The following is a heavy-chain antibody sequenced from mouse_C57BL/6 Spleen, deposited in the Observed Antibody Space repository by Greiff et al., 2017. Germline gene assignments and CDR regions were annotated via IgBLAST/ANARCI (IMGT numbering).Heavy chain of an antibody. CDR1: GYTFTSYW. V-gene: IGHV1-74*01. J-gene: IGHJ4*01. CDR2: IHPSDSET. Sequence: QVQLKQPGAELVKPGASVKVSCKASGYTFTSYWMHWVKQRPGQGLEWIGRIHPSDSETNYNQKFKGKATLTVDKSSSTAYMQLSSLTSEDSAVYYCAKGVSMISYAMDYWGQGTSVTVSS. CDR3: AKGVSMISYAMDY. D-gene: IGHD2-4*01.